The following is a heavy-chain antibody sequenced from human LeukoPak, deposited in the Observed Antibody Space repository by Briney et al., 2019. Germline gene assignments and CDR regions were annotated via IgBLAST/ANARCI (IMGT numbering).Heavy chain of an antibody. D-gene: IGHD6-19*01. CDR3: AREGRGWLHYYYYYGMDV. J-gene: IGHJ6*02. V-gene: IGHV1-2*02. CDR2: INPNSGGT. Sequence: GASVKVSCKASGYTFTGYYMHWVRQAPGQGLEWMGWINPNSGGTNYAQKFQGRVTMTRDTSISTAYMELSRLRSDDTAVYYCAREGRGWLHYYYYYGMDVWGQGTTVTVSS. CDR1: GYTFTGYY.